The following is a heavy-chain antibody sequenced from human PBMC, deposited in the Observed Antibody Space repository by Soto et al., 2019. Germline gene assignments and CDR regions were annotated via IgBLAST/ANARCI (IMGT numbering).Heavy chain of an antibody. CDR1: GGSISSSSYY. V-gene: IGHV4-39*01. CDR3: ARHVQWQKPDAFDS. Sequence: QLQLQESGPGLVKPSETLSLTCTVSGGSISSSSYYCGWIRQPLGKALEWIGSIYYSGRTYYNPSLKSLGTISVDTSHNRFSLKLGSVTAADTAVYYCARHVQWQKPDAFDSWGQGTMVTVSS. CDR2: IYYSGRT. D-gene: IGHD6-19*01. J-gene: IGHJ3*02.